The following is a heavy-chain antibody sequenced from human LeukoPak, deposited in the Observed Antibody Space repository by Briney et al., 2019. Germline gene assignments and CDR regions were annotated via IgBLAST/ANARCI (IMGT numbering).Heavy chain of an antibody. CDR3: ARDLASPDIVVVPASNWFDP. J-gene: IGHJ5*02. V-gene: IGHV1-69*05. D-gene: IGHD2-2*01. Sequence: ASVKVSCKASGGTFSSYAISWVRQAPGQGLEWMGRIIPIFGTANYAQKFQGRVTITTDESTSTAYMELSSLRSEDTAVYYCARDLASPDIVVVPASNWFDPWGQGTLSPSPQ. CDR1: GGTFSSYA. CDR2: IIPIFGTA.